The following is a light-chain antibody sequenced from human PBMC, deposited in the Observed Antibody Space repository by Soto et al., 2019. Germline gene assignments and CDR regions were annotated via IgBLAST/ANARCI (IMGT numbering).Light chain of an antibody. CDR3: GSYTGSSTSWV. CDR1: SSDVGGNKY. Sequence: QSALTQPASVSGSPGQSITISCTGTSSDVGGNKYVSWYQHHPGKAPKRMIYDVSSRPSGVSNRFSGSKSDNTASLTISGLQAEDGADYYCGSYTGSSTSWVFGGGTKRTVL. J-gene: IGLJ3*02. V-gene: IGLV2-14*03. CDR2: DVS.